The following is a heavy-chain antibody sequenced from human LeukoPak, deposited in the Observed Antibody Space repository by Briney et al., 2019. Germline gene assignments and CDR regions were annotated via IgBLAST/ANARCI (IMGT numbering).Heavy chain of an antibody. J-gene: IGHJ4*02. CDR2: ISYDGSNK. CDR1: GFTFSSYA. D-gene: IGHD3-22*01. CDR3: AREGITMIVETYYFDY. V-gene: IGHV3-30-3*01. Sequence: GGSLRLSCAASGFTFSSYAMHWVRQAPGKGLEWVAVISYDGSNKYYADSVKGRFTISRDNSKNTLYLQMNSLRAENTAAYYCAREGITMIVETYYFDYWGQGTLVTVSS.